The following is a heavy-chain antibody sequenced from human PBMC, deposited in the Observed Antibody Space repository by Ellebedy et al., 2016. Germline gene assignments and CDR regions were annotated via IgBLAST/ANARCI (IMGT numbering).Heavy chain of an antibody. Sequence: ETLSLTXTVSAYSISSGNYWAWVRQAPGKGLEWVSAISGSGGSTYYADSVKGRFTISRDNSRNTLYLQMISLRAEDTAVYYCATNEGDYCTGGSCYPNWGQGTLVTVSS. J-gene: IGHJ4*02. CDR2: ISGSGGST. V-gene: IGHV3-23*01. CDR3: ATNEGDYCTGGSCYPN. D-gene: IGHD2-15*01. CDR1: AYSISSGN.